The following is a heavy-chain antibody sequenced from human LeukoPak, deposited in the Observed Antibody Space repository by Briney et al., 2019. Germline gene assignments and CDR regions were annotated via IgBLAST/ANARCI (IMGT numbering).Heavy chain of an antibody. CDR3: ASRDTATGLD. CDR2: IYYSGST. Sequence: SETLSLTCTVSGGSISSSSYYWGWIRQPPRKGLEWIGSIYYSGSTYYNPSLKSRVTISVDTSKNQFSLKLSSVTAADTAVYYCASRDTATGLDWGQGTLVTVSS. D-gene: IGHD5-18*01. J-gene: IGHJ4*02. V-gene: IGHV4-39*01. CDR1: GGSISSSSYY.